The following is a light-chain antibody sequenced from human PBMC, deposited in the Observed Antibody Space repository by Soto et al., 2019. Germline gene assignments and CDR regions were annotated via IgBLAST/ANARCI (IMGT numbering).Light chain of an antibody. Sequence: EIVLTQSPGTLSLSPGERATLSCRASQSVTTNYLAWYQQRPGQAPRLLIYGASNRATGIPDRFSGSGSGTDFTLTISRLEPEDFAVYYCQQYGSTPYTFGQGTNLEIK. CDR2: GAS. CDR3: QQYGSTPYT. J-gene: IGKJ2*01. CDR1: QSVTTNY. V-gene: IGKV3-20*01.